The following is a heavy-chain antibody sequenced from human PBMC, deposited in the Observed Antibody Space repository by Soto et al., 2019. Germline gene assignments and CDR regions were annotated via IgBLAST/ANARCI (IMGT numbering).Heavy chain of an antibody. CDR1: GGSISSYY. J-gene: IGHJ4*02. Sequence: QVQLQESGPGLVKPSETLSLTCTVSGGSISSYYWSWIRQPPGKGLEWIGYIYYSGSTNYNPSLKSRVTISVDTSKNQFSLKLSSVTAADTAVYYCARQGYSGYDAFDYWGQGTLVTVSS. CDR2: IYYSGST. V-gene: IGHV4-59*08. D-gene: IGHD5-12*01. CDR3: ARQGYSGYDAFDY.